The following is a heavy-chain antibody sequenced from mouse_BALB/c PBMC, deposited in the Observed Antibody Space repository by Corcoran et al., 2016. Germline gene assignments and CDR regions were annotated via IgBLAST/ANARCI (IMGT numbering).Heavy chain of an antibody. V-gene: IGHV14-3*02. CDR3: VNGDGYLDV. Sequence: EVQLQQSGAELVKPGASVKLSCTASGFNIKDTYMHWVKQRPEQGLEWIGRIDPANGNTKYDPKFQGKATITADTSSNTVYLQLLSMTSDDTSVYYCVNGDGYLDVLGAGSTFTVSS. CDR2: IDPANGNT. D-gene: IGHD3-3*01. J-gene: IGHJ1*01. CDR1: GFNIKDTY.